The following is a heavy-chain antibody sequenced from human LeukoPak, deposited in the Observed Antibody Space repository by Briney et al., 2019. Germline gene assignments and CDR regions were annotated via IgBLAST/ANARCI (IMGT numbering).Heavy chain of an antibody. CDR1: GYTFTAFW. Sequence: GESLKISCKASGYTFTAFWIGWIRQVPGKGLEWMGNIYPGDSDTRYSPSFQGQVTMSADKSSTTAYLHWSSLKASDTAVYYCARRLGLRFGEKPFDSWGQGTLVTVSS. D-gene: IGHD3-16*01. CDR2: IYPGDSDT. V-gene: IGHV5-51*01. CDR3: ARRLGLRFGEKPFDS. J-gene: IGHJ4*02.